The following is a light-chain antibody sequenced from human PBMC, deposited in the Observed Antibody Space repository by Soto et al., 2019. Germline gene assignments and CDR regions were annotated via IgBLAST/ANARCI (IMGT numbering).Light chain of an antibody. CDR2: AAS. J-gene: IGKJ5*01. Sequence: DIQMTQSPSSVSASVGDRVTITCRASQGISSWLAWYQKKPGKAPKLLIYAASSLQSGVPSRFSGSGSGTDFTLTISSLDPEDFAVYYCQQRNNWPSFGQGTRLEIK. V-gene: IGKV1-12*02. CDR3: QQRNNWPS. CDR1: QGISSW.